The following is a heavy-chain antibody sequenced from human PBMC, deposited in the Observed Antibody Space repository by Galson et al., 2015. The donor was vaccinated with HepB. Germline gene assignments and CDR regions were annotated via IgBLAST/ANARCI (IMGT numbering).Heavy chain of an antibody. D-gene: IGHD3-10*01. J-gene: IGHJ3*02. CDR2: IYYSGSA. Sequence: ETLSLTCTVSGGSINSYYWSWIRQPPGKGLEWIGYIYYSGSANYNPSLKSRVTISVDTSKNQFSLKLSSVTAADTAVYYCARHSGDHAFDIWGQGTMVTVSS. CDR3: ARHSGDHAFDI. V-gene: IGHV4-59*08. CDR1: GGSINSYY.